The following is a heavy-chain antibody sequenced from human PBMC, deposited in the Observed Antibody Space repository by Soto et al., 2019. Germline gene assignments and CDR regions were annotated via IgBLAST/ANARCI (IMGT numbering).Heavy chain of an antibody. CDR2: VNHRGST. CDR3: ARGMSMKVVIQRAAPDKYHFDS. Sequence: QAQLQQWGAGLLKPSETLSLTCAVYGGSFSDHYWNWIRQPPGKGLEWIVEVNHRGSTNYHPSLKSRVTQSADTSKNQFALKLSSVTAADAALYYCARGMSMKVVIQRAAPDKYHFDSWGQGTLVTVSS. J-gene: IGHJ4*02. D-gene: IGHD3-22*01. V-gene: IGHV4-34*01. CDR1: GGSFSDHY.